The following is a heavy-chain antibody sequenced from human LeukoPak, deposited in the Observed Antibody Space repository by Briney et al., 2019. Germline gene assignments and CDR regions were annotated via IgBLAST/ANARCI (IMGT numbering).Heavy chain of an antibody. CDR3: ARGPAYSNYGAYYDFDIAL. J-gene: IGHJ6*03. D-gene: IGHD4-11*01. Sequence: ASVKVSCKASGYTFTRHDINWVRQATGQGLEWMGWMNPNSGNTGYAQKFQGRVTITRNTSISTPYMELSSLRSEDTAVYYCARGPAYSNYGAYYDFDIALWPRETTVTVSS. CDR2: MNPNSGNT. CDR1: GYTFTRHD. V-gene: IGHV1-8*03.